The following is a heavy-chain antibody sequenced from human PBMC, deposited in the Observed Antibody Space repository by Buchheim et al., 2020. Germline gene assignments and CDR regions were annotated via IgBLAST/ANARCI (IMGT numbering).Heavy chain of an antibody. Sequence: QVQLQQWGAGLLKPSETLSLTCAVYGGSFSGYYWSWIRQPPGKGLEWIGEINHSGSTNYNPSLKSRVTISVDTSKKQLSLKLSSVTAADTAVYYCARGGWNSYYYGMDVWGQGTT. CDR2: INHSGST. CDR1: GGSFSGYY. CDR3: ARGGWNSYYYGMDV. V-gene: IGHV4-34*01. J-gene: IGHJ6*02. D-gene: IGHD6-19*01.